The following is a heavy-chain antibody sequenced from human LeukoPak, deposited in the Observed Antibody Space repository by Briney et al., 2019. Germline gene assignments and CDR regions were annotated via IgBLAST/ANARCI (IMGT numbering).Heavy chain of an antibody. J-gene: IGHJ4*02. CDR3: AREGGRAVPGRFDQ. Sequence: PGVSLRLSCAASGINFRSSGMHWVRQAPGKGLEWVTFIQNDGSDKYYAASVKGRFTISRDNSKNTVYLHMASLRADDTALYYCAREGGRAVPGRFDQWGQGTLVTVSS. D-gene: IGHD6-13*01. CDR2: IQNDGSDK. V-gene: IGHV3-30*02. CDR1: GINFRSSG.